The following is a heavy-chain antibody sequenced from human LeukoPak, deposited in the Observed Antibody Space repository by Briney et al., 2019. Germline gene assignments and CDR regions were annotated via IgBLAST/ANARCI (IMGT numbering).Heavy chain of an antibody. D-gene: IGHD4-17*01. J-gene: IGHJ1*01. CDR1: GLAFTNAW. Sequence: PGGSLRLSCAASGLAFTNAWMSWVRQAPGKGLEWVGLIRSRAAGGTADYAAPVKGRFTISRDDSKSTLYLQMNSLKTEDTAVYYCAQEDGDYYRHFQRWGQGTLVTVSS. CDR2: IRSRAAGGTA. V-gene: IGHV3-15*01. CDR3: AQEDGDYYRHFQR.